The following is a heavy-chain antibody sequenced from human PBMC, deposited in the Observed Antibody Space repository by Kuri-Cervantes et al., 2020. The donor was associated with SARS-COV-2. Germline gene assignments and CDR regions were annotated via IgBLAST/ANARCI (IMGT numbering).Heavy chain of an antibody. V-gene: IGHV2-70*11. CDR1: GVGLSTRGMC. J-gene: IGHJ3*02. Sequence: GPMLLKATQTLTLTGTISGVGLSTRGMCVSWSRQPPGKALEWLARIDWDDDKYYSTSLKIRHTISKDTSKNQVVLTMTNMDPVDTAPYYCARTKEKYDTSGYHDASIAFDIWGQGTMITVSS. CDR3: ARTKEKYDTSGYHDASIAFDI. D-gene: IGHD3-22*01. CDR2: IDWDDDK.